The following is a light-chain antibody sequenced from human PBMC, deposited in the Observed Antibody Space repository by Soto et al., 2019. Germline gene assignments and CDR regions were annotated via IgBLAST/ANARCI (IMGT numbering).Light chain of an antibody. CDR1: QSLLHSNGYNY. CDR2: AAS. J-gene: IGKJ1*01. Sequence: MTQSPLSLPVTPGEPASISCRSIQSLLHSNGYNYLDWYLQKPGKAPKLMIYAASTLQRGVPSRFSGSGSGTDFTLTISSLQPEDFATYYCQQSYSSPRTFGQGTKVDI. CDR3: QQSYSSPRT. V-gene: IGKV1-39*01.